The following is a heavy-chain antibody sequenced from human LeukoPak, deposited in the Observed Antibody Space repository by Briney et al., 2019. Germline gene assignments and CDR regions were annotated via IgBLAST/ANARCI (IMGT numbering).Heavy chain of an antibody. Sequence: GGSLRLSCAASGFTFSDYYMSWIRQAPGKGLEWVSYISSSGSTIYYADSVKGRFTISRDNAKNSLYLQMDSLRAEDTAVYYCARDLGYDSSGYYTRSYFDYWGQGTLVTVSS. J-gene: IGHJ4*02. D-gene: IGHD3-22*01. V-gene: IGHV3-11*01. CDR2: ISSSGSTI. CDR3: ARDLGYDSSGYYTRSYFDY. CDR1: GFTFSDYY.